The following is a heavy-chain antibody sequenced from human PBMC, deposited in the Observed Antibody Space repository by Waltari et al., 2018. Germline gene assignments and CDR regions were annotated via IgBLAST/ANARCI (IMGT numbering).Heavy chain of an antibody. V-gene: IGHV3-53*01. CDR2: INSGGDT. J-gene: IGHJ2*01. Sequence: LSCAASGFTVSSHYMNWVRQAPGKGLEWVSVINSGGDTHYADSVKGRFTISRDNSKNTVYLQMNTLRAEDTALYYCTRDVTGYYYFDLWGRGTLVTVSS. CDR1: GFTVSSHY. CDR3: TRDVTGYYYFDL.